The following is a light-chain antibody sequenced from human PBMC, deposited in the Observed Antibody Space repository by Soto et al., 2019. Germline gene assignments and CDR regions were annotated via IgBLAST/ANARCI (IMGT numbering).Light chain of an antibody. J-gene: IGKJ1*01. CDR1: QSVNSY. CDR3: QQYTNWPSWT. Sequence: KVMTQSPATLSMSPGERATLSCRASQSVNSYLAWYQQKPGQAPRLLIYGASTRATGIPARFSGSGSGTEFTLTISSLQSEDFAVYYCQQYTNWPSWTFAQGNKVEIK. V-gene: IGKV3-15*01. CDR2: GAS.